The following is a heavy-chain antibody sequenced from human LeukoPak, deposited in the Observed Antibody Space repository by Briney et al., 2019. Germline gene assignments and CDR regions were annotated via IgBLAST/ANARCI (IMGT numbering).Heavy chain of an antibody. Sequence: ASVKVSCKASGYTFTSYAMHWVRQAPGQRLEWMGWINAGNGNTKYSQKFQGRVTITRDTSASTAYMELSSLRSEDTAVYYCARGTVRYFDWSLFDYWGQGTLVTVSS. V-gene: IGHV1-3*01. J-gene: IGHJ4*02. CDR3: ARGTVRYFDWSLFDY. CDR2: INAGNGNT. D-gene: IGHD3-9*01. CDR1: GYTFTSYA.